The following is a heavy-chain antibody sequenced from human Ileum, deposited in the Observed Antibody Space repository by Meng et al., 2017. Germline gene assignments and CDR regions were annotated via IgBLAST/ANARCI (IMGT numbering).Heavy chain of an antibody. Sequence: QGQLQESGPGLVRPSGTLSLTCAGSSGSISSNTCWSWVRQPPGKGLEWIGQISHSGSAYYNPSLKSRVTMSVDKSKSQFSLMLTSVTAADTAIYYCARHGGYSQDFWGQGTLVTVSS. CDR3: ARHGGYSQDF. CDR2: ISHSGSA. CDR1: SGSISSNTC. D-gene: IGHD4-23*01. V-gene: IGHV4-4*02. J-gene: IGHJ4*02.